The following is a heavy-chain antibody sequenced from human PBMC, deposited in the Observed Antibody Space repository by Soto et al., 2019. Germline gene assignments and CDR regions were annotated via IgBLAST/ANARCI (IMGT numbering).Heavy chain of an antibody. CDR3: ARDTYYYDSSGYRIVDY. V-gene: IGHV1-18*01. Sequence: QVQLVQSGAEVKKPGASVKVSCKASGYTFTSYGISWVRQAPGQGLEWMGWISAYNGNTNYAQKLQGRVTMTTDTSTSTAYMEVRSLRSDDTAVYYCARDTYYYDSSGYRIVDYWGQGTLVTVSS. D-gene: IGHD3-22*01. CDR1: GYTFTSYG. CDR2: ISAYNGNT. J-gene: IGHJ4*02.